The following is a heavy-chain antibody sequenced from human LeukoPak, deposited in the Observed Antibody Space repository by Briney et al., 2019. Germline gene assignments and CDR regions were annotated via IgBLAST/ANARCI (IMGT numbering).Heavy chain of an antibody. V-gene: IGHV4-4*09. Sequence: NPSETLSLTCTVSGCSISSYYWSWIRQPPGKGLEWIGYIYTSGSTNYNPSLKSRVTISVDTSKNQFSLKLSSVTAADTAVYYCARHVLVARTFDYWGQGTLVTVSS. D-gene: IGHD6-6*01. CDR1: GCSISSYY. CDR2: IYTSGST. CDR3: ARHVLVARTFDY. J-gene: IGHJ4*02.